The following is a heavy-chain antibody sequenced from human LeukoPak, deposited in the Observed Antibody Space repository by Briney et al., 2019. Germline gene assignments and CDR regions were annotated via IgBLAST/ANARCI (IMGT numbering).Heavy chain of an antibody. CDR1: GFSFSSHW. D-gene: IGHD3-3*01. J-gene: IGHJ4*02. CDR3: ARSGVIIPTYFDY. V-gene: IGHV3-7*03. Sequence: GGSLRLSCAASGFSFSSHWMSWVRQAPGKGLEWVANINQDGSEKNNVDSVKGRFTISRDNAKNSLYLQMNSLRAEDTALYYCARSGVIIPTYFDYWGQGTLVTVSS. CDR2: INQDGSEK.